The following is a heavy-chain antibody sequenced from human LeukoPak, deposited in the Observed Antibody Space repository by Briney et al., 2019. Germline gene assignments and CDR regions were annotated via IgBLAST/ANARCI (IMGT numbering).Heavy chain of an antibody. CDR1: GGSISGTSYC. CDR2: HYHTGRI. J-gene: IGHJ4*02. CDR3: ARVRVSSGHHPWYFDY. V-gene: IGHV4-39*07. Sequence: PSETLSLTCSVSGGSISGTSYCWGWIRQPPGKGPEWIGSHYHTGRIYHNPSLNSRVTISVDTSKNQFSLKLSSVTAADTAVYYCARVRVSSGHHPWYFDYWGQGTLVTVTS. D-gene: IGHD3-22*01.